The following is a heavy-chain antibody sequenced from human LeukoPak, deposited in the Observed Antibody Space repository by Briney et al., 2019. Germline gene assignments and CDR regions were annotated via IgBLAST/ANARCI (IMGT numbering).Heavy chain of an antibody. V-gene: IGHV3-64*01. D-gene: IGHD4-17*01. CDR2: VSSNGGTT. CDR3: ARASVTSWKYGMDV. Sequence: PGGSLRLSCVASGFTLSSHAMHWVRQAPGKGLEYVSVVSSNGGTTYYASSVKGRFTISRDNSKNTLYLQMGSLRPEDMSVYYCARASVTSWKYGMDVWGQGTTVTVSS. J-gene: IGHJ6*02. CDR1: GFTLSSHA.